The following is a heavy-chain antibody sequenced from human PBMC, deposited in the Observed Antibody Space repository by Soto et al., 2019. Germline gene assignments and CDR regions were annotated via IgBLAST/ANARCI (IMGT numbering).Heavy chain of an antibody. Sequence: GDSLKIYRKGSGYSFTSYWIRWVRQMPGQGLERMARIDPSDSCSNYSPSFHGHVTISADKSISTPYLQWSSLKASDTAMYYCPSTLSYYNMSGQDKVYSGTGAWGQGTRVTV. CDR1: GYSFTSYW. CDR2: IDPSDSCS. J-gene: IGHJ6*02. V-gene: IGHV5-10-1*01. CDR3: PSTLSYYNMSGQDKVYSGTGA. D-gene: IGHD3-22*01.